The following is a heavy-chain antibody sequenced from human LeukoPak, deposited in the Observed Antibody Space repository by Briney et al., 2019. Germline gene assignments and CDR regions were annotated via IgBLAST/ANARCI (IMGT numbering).Heavy chain of an antibody. J-gene: IGHJ4*02. CDR2: ISSSDSTI. D-gene: IGHD5-24*01. Sequence: KPGGSLRLSCAASGFTFSDYYMSWIRQAPGKGLEWVSYISSSDSTIHYADPVKGRFTISMDNAKNSLYLQMNSLRNEDTAVYYCPRVQAMRWLQLGAFFGDWGQGSLVTVSA. CDR1: GFTFSDYY. V-gene: IGHV3-11*01. CDR3: PRVQAMRWLQLGAFFGD.